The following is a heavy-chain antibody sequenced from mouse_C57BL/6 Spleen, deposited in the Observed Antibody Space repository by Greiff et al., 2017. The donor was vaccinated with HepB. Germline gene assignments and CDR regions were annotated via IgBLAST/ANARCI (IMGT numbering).Heavy chain of an antibody. J-gene: IGHJ2*01. D-gene: IGHD1-1*01. CDR3: ARRGSSLDY. V-gene: IGHV1-55*01. CDR2: IYPGSGST. CDR1: GYTFTSYW. Sequence: VKLMESGAELVKPGASVKMSCKASGYTFTSYWITWVKQRPGQGLEWIGDIYPGSGSTNYNEKFKSKATLTVDTSSSTAYMQLSSLTSEDSAVYYCARRGSSLDYWGQGTTLTVSS.